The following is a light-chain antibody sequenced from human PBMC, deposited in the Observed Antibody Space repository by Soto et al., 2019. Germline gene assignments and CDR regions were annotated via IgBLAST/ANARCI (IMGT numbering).Light chain of an antibody. CDR3: MQATQSYT. CDR1: HSLVHSDGNTY. CDR2: MIS. J-gene: IGKJ2*01. V-gene: IGKV2-24*01. Sequence: DIVMTQTPLSSPVTLGQPASISCRSSHSLVHSDGNTYLSWLQQRPGRPPRLLIYMISNRFSGVPDRFSGSGAGTEFTLKISRVEAEDVGVYYGMQATQSYTFGQGTKLEIK.